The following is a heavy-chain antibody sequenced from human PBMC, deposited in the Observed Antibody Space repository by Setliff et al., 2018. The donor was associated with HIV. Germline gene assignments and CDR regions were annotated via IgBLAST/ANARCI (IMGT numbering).Heavy chain of an antibody. J-gene: IGHJ6*02. CDR1: GYTFTTYY. V-gene: IGHV1-46*01. CDR3: ARDHMSVGAWVGATSRGLFQH. D-gene: IGHD1-26*01. CDR2: INPSSTST. Sequence: ASVKVSCKAPGYTFTTYYIHWVRQAPGQGLEWMGIINPSSTSTNYAQRFQGRVTMTRDTSTSTVYMELSSLRSEDTAVYYCARDHMSVGAWVGATSRGLFQHWGQGTTVTVSS.